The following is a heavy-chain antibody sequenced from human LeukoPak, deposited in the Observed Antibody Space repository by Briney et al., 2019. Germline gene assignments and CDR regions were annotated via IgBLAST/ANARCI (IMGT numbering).Heavy chain of an antibody. V-gene: IGHV3-11*01. CDR3: ARDRCTGAACSGYYHGMDV. CDR2: IGGSGTDI. D-gene: IGHD2-8*02. CDR1: GFTFSDFY. J-gene: IGHJ6*02. Sequence: PGGSLRLSCAASGFTFSDFYMSWIRQAPGKVLEWLSYIGGSGTDIKYADSVKGRFTISRDNAKKSLYLQMTSLRVEDAAVYYCARDRCTGAACSGYYHGMDVWGQGTTVTVSS.